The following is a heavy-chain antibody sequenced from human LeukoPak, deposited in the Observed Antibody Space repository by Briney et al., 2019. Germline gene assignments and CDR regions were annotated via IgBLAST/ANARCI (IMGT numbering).Heavy chain of an antibody. Sequence: SQTLSLTCAVSGGSISSGGYSWSWIRQPPGKGLEWIGYIYHSGSTYYNPSLKSRVTISVDRSKNQFSLKLSSVTAADTAVYYCARSPPGGGFDYWGQGTLVTVSS. CDR2: IYHSGST. CDR1: GGSISSGGYS. D-gene: IGHD1-14*01. J-gene: IGHJ4*02. V-gene: IGHV4-30-2*01. CDR3: ARSPPGGGFDY.